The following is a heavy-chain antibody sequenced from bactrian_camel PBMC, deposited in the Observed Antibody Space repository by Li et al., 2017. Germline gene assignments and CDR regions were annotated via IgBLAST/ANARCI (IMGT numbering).Heavy chain of an antibody. CDR2: VASNGGST. CDR3: AADEYNLGLARSYTY. V-gene: IGHV3S1*01. D-gene: IGHD5*01. J-gene: IGHJ4*01. Sequence: QLVESGGDLVQPGGSLTLSCTASGFTFSGYWMYWVRQTPAKGLEWVSGVASNGGSTEYADSIVGRFTISKENNKNTLYLQMNSLKPEDTAMYYCAADEYNLGLARSYTYWGQGTQVTVS. CDR1: GFTFSGYW.